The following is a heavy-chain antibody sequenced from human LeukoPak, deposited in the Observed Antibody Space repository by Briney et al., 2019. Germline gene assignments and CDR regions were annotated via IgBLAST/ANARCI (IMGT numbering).Heavy chain of an antibody. CDR3: ARVVSSSGYYGDYYYYYMDV. CDR2: IYSGGST. V-gene: IGHV3-53*01. J-gene: IGHJ6*03. CDR1: GFTVSSNY. D-gene: IGHD3-22*01. Sequence: GGSLRLSCAASGFTVSSNYMSWVRQAPGKGLEWVSVIYSGGSTYYADSVKGRFTISRDNSKNTLYLQMNSLRAEDTAVYYCARVVSSSGYYGDYYYYYMDVWGKGTTVTVSS.